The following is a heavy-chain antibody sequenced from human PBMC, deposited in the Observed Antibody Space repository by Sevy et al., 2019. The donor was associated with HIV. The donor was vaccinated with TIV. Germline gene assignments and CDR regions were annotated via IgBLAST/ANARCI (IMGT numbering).Heavy chain of an antibody. Sequence: GGSLRLSCATSGFTVSSYYMSWVRQAPGKGLEWVSLIYSGGNTYYADSVKGRFTISRDNSKNTLYLQMNSLRAEDTAVYYWARGLFGTSSYWGQGTLVTVSS. J-gene: IGHJ4*02. V-gene: IGHV3-53*01. D-gene: IGHD6-13*01. CDR3: ARGLFGTSSY. CDR1: GFTVSSYY. CDR2: IYSGGNT.